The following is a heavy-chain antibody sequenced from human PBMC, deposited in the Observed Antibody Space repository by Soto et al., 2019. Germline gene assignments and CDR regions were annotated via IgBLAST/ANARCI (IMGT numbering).Heavy chain of an antibody. V-gene: IGHV1-3*01. CDR1: GYTFTSYA. D-gene: IGHD2-2*01. CDR3: ARDEVVPAASNYYYYYGMDV. J-gene: IGHJ6*02. CDR2: INAGSGNT. Sequence: VASVKVSCKASGYTFTSYAMHWVRQAPGQRLEWMGWINAGSGNTKYPQKFQGRVTITRDTSASTAYMELSSLRSEDTAVYYCARDEVVPAASNYYYYYGMDVWGQGTTVTVSS.